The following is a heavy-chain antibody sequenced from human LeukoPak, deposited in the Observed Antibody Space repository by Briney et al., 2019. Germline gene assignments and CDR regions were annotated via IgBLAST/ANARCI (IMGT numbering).Heavy chain of an antibody. Sequence: PSETLSLTCAVYGVSFSGYYWSWIRQPPWKGLEWIGELNHSGRTNYNPSLKRRVTISVDTSKNQFSLKLSSVTAADTAVYYCARHLYDFWSGSPGGLYYFDYWGQGTLVTVSS. CDR1: GVSFSGYY. CDR2: LNHSGRT. CDR3: ARHLYDFWSGSPGGLYYFDY. D-gene: IGHD3-3*01. J-gene: IGHJ4*02. V-gene: IGHV4-34*01.